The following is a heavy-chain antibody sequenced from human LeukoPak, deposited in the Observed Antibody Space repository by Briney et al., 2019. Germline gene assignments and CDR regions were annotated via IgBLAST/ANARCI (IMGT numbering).Heavy chain of an antibody. V-gene: IGHV4-59*01. CDR3: AKNNYGDYGVYYYYMDV. D-gene: IGHD4-17*01. J-gene: IGHJ6*03. Sequence: PSETLSLTCTVSGGSISSYYWSWLRQPPGKGLEWIGYIYYSGSTNYNPSLKSRVTISVDTSKNQFSLKLNSVTAADTAVYYCAKNNYGDYGVYYYYMDVWGKGTTVTVSS. CDR1: GGSISSYY. CDR2: IYYSGST.